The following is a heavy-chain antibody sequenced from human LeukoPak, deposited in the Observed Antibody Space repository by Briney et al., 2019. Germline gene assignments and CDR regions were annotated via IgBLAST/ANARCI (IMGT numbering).Heavy chain of an antibody. CDR3: ARDCSSTRCQGPVFDN. V-gene: IGHV1-46*01. Sequence: GASVTVSCKASGYTFTSNYMHWVRQAPGQGLEWMGIIHPSGGNTNYAQKFQGRAAMTRDTSTSTVYMELSSLRSEDTAIYYCARDCSSTRCQGPVFDNWGQGTLVTVSS. J-gene: IGHJ4*02. CDR1: GYTFTSNY. D-gene: IGHD2-2*01. CDR2: IHPSGGNT.